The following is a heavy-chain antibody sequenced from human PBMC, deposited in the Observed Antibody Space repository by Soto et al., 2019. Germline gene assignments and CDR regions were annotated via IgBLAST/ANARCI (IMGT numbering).Heavy chain of an antibody. CDR3: ARGPLSYYDSSGYYLTLTYYYGMDV. D-gene: IGHD3-22*01. V-gene: IGHV1-69*13. CDR1: GGTFSSYA. CDR2: IIPIFGTA. Sequence: GASVNVSCKASGGTFSSYAISWVRQAPGQGLEWMGGIIPIFGTANYAQKFQGRVTITADESTSTAYMELSSLRSEDTAVYYCARGPLSYYDSSGYYLTLTYYYGMDVWGQGTTVTVSS. J-gene: IGHJ6*02.